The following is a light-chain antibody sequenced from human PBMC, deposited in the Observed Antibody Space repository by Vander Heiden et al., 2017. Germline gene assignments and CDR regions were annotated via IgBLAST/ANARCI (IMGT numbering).Light chain of an antibody. J-gene: IGLJ2*01. Sequence: QSALTQPPSASGSPGQSVTISCPGTSSDVGGYNYVAWYQQHPGKAPSLMIYEFSKRPAGVPVRFSGSKSGTTASLTVSGLQAEDEADYYCSSYAGSNDVVFGGGTKLTVL. CDR1: SSDVGGYNY. CDR3: SSYAGSNDVV. CDR2: EFS. V-gene: IGLV2-8*01.